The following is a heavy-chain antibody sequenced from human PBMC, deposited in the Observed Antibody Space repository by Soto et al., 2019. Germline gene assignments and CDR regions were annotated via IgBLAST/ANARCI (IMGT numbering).Heavy chain of an antibody. J-gene: IGHJ4*02. V-gene: IGHV4-4*07. Sequence: PSETLSLTCTVSGGSIYTYSWTWLRQPAGKGLEWIGQIYPSGSANYNPSLKSRVSMSVDTSKNQCSLKRNSVTAADPAVYYCATIGGANDYWGQGAMVT. CDR3: ATIGGANDY. D-gene: IGHD1-26*01. CDR2: IYPSGSA. CDR1: GGSIYTYS.